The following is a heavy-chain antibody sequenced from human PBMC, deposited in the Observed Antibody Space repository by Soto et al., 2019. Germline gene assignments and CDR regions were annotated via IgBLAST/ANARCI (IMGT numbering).Heavy chain of an antibody. CDR3: AKERGHLSVAAITGGVDFDK. J-gene: IGHJ3*02. V-gene: IGHV3-30*18. D-gene: IGHD6-19*01. CDR1: GFTLSSYG. CDR2: ISYNGNKQ. Sequence: QIQLVESGGGVVQPWASQRLSCAASGFTLSSYGMHWVRQAPGKGLEWVAVISYNGNKQYDADSVRGRFTISRDNSTSTLYLQLNSLRAEDTAVYYSAKERGHLSVAAITGGVDFDKWGQGSMVTVSS.